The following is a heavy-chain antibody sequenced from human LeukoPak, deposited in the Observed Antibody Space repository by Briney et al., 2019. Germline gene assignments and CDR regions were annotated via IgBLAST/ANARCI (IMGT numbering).Heavy chain of an antibody. Sequence: ASVKVSCKASGYTFSIYGFSWVRQAPGQGLEWMGWISVYNGNTNYAQKFQGRVTMTTDTSTSTAHMELRSLRSDDTAVYYCARDYGDSSYYFDYWGQGTLVTVSS. D-gene: IGHD4-17*01. V-gene: IGHV1-18*01. CDR1: GYTFSIYG. J-gene: IGHJ4*02. CDR3: ARDYGDSSYYFDY. CDR2: ISVYNGNT.